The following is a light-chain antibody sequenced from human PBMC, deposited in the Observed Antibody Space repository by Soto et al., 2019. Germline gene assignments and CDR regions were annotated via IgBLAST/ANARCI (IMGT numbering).Light chain of an antibody. CDR3: QQYDSSPWT. J-gene: IGKJ1*01. CDR1: QSVSIK. CDR2: DTS. Sequence: EIVMTQSPATLSVSPGERATLSCRASQSVSIKLAWYQQKPGQAPRLLVYDTSYRATGVPDRFSGSGSGTDFTLTISRLEPEDSAVYYCQQYDSSPWTFGQGNKVDIK. V-gene: IGKV3D-15*01.